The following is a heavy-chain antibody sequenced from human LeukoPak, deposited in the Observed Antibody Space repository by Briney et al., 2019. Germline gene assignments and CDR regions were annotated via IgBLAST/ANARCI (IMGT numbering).Heavy chain of an antibody. D-gene: IGHD3-10*01. CDR2: ITGSGDST. Sequence: GGSLRLSCAASGFTFNNYAMTWVRQSPGKGLERVSAITGSGDSTYYADSVKGRFTISRDNSKNTLYLQMNSLRAEDTAVYCCTKDGYGSGSYFPYALDIWGQGTLVTVSS. CDR3: TKDGYGSGSYFPYALDI. J-gene: IGHJ3*02. CDR1: GFTFNNYA. V-gene: IGHV3-23*01.